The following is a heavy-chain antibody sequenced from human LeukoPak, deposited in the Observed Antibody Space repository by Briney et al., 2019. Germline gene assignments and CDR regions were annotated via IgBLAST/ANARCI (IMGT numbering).Heavy chain of an antibody. J-gene: IGHJ6*03. Sequence: VASVKVSCKASGYTFTSYDINWVRQATGQGLEWMGWMNPNSGNTGYAQKFQGRVTITRNTSISTAYMELSSLRSEDTAVYYCARGLGSSSSGFYYYMDVWGKGTTVTVSS. CDR2: MNPNSGNT. CDR1: GYTFTSYD. CDR3: ARGLGSSSSGFYYYMDV. V-gene: IGHV1-8*03. D-gene: IGHD6-6*01.